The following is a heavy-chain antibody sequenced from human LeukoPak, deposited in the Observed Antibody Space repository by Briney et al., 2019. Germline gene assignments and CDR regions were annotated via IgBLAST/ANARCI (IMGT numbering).Heavy chain of an antibody. Sequence: SETLSLTCAVYGGSFSGYYWSWIRQPPGKGLEWIGEINHSGSTNYNPSLKSRVTISVDTSKNQFSLKLSSVTAADTAVYYCARYYLQWLSRSTNWFDPWGQGTLVTVSS. J-gene: IGHJ5*02. V-gene: IGHV4-34*01. D-gene: IGHD6-19*01. CDR1: GGSFSGYY. CDR3: ARYYLQWLSRSTNWFDP. CDR2: INHSGST.